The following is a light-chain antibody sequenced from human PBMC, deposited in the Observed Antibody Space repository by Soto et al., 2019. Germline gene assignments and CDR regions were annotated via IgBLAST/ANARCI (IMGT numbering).Light chain of an antibody. CDR2: GAS. V-gene: IGKV3-20*01. CDR3: QQYGNTLWT. Sequence: IVLTQSPGTLSLSPGERATLSCRASQSVSGNNLVWYQQKPGQAPRLLIHGASNRATGIPDRISGSGSGTDFTLTISRLEPEEFAVYYCQQYGNTLWTFGQGTKVEIK. J-gene: IGKJ1*01. CDR1: QSVSGNN.